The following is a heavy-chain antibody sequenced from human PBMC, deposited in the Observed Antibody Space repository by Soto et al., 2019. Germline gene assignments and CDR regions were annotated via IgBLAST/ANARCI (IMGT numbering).Heavy chain of an antibody. Sequence: EVQLVESGGGLVKPGGSLRLSCAGSGFTFSNAWMSWVRRAPGKGLEWVGRIKSDAYGGAIDYAAPVKGRFTISRDDSKNTLFLQMNNLRAEDTDVYSWTPTKGRLEPPTNDFWGQGTPVIVSS. V-gene: IGHV3-15*01. CDR2: IKSDAYGGAI. J-gene: IGHJ4*02. D-gene: IGHD2-8*01. CDR3: TPTKGRLEPPTNDF. CDR1: GFTFSNAW.